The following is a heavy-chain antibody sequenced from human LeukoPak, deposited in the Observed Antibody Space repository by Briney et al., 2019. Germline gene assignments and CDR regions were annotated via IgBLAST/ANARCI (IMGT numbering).Heavy chain of an antibody. CDR2: IYHSGST. V-gene: IGHV4-38-2*02. J-gene: IGHJ4*02. CDR3: ARLLSNLRFDY. CDR1: GYSISSGYY. D-gene: IGHD1-14*01. Sequence: SETLSLTCTVSGYSISSGYYWGWIRQPPGKGLEWIGSIYHSGSTYYNPSLKSRVTISVDTSKNQFSLKLSSVTAADTAVYYCARLLSNLRFDYWGQGTLVTVSS.